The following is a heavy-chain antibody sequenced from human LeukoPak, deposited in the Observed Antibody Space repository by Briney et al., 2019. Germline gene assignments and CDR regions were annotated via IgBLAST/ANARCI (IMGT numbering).Heavy chain of an antibody. CDR1: GYTFTSYG. CDR3: ARDPRITIFGVVNPVDY. Sequence: ASVKVSCKASGYTFTSYGISWVRQAPGQGLEWMGWISAYNGNTNYAQKLQGRVTMPTDTSTSTAYMELRSLRSDDTAVYYCARDPRITIFGVVNPVDYWGQGTLVTVSS. V-gene: IGHV1-18*01. CDR2: ISAYNGNT. J-gene: IGHJ4*02. D-gene: IGHD3-3*01.